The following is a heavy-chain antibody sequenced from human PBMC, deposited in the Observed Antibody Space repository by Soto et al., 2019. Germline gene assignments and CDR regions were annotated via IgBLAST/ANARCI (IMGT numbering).Heavy chain of an antibody. J-gene: IGHJ2*01. CDR2: IVVGSGNT. Sequence: QMPLVQSGPEVKKPGTSVKVSCKASGFTFTSSAMQWVRQARGQRLEWIGWIVVGSGNTNYAQKFQERVTITRDMSTSTAYMELSSLRSEDTAVYYCAARAGQQLVDWYFDLWGRGTLVTVSS. V-gene: IGHV1-58*02. CDR3: AARAGQQLVDWYFDL. CDR1: GFTFTSSA. D-gene: IGHD6-13*01.